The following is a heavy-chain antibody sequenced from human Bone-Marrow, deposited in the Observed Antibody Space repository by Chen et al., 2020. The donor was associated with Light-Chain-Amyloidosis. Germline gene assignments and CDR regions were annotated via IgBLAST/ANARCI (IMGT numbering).Heavy chain of an antibody. CDR3: ARDLTTVTV. D-gene: IGHD4-17*01. CDR1: GFSIDTYW. Sequence: EVQLVESGGGLVQPAGSLRLSCAASGFSIDTYWLHWVRQAPGKGLVWVSRISGDGSSRSYADSVKGRFTISRDNVKNILYLEMNSLRVEDTATYYCARDLTTVTVWGQGTTVTVSS. CDR2: ISGDGSSR. J-gene: IGHJ6*02. V-gene: IGHV3-74*01.